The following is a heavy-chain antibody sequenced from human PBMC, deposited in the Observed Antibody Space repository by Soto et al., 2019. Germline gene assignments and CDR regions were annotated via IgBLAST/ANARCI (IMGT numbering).Heavy chain of an antibody. CDR3: ARWGVEMATITFYYYYGMDV. Sequence: ASVKVSCKASGYTFTCYYMHWVRQAPGQGLEWMGWINPNSGGTNYAQKFQGRVTMTRDTSISTAYMELSRLRSDDTAVYYCARWGVEMATITFYYYYGMDVWGQGTTVTVSS. J-gene: IGHJ6*02. D-gene: IGHD5-12*01. CDR1: GYTFTCYY. CDR2: INPNSGGT. V-gene: IGHV1-2*02.